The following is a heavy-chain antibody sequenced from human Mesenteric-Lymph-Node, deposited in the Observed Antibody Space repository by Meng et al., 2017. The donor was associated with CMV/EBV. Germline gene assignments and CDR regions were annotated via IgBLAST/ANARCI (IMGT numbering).Heavy chain of an antibody. Sequence: VQLPQGGAGLLKPSETLSVTCVVYGGSFSGYYWNWIRQSPEKGLEWIGEINHSGSTTYNPSFTSRIIISVDTSTNQISLNMSSVTTADTAVYYCARGSSYDILTGYFDYWGQGALVTVSS. J-gene: IGHJ4*02. CDR3: ARGSSYDILTGYFDY. V-gene: IGHV4-34*01. D-gene: IGHD3-9*01. CDR1: GGSFSGYY. CDR2: INHSGST.